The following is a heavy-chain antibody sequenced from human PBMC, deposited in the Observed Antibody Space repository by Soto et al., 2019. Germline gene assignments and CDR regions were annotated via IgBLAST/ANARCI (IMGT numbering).Heavy chain of an antibody. D-gene: IGHD1-20*01. Sequence: ASVKVSCKASGYTFTSYGISWVRQAPGQGLEWMGWISAYNGNTNYAQKLQGRVTMTTDTSTSPAYMGLGSLRSDDTAVYYCARGRNWNDYYYFDYWGQGTLVTVSS. CDR1: GYTFTSYG. V-gene: IGHV1-18*01. J-gene: IGHJ4*02. CDR2: ISAYNGNT. CDR3: ARGRNWNDYYYFDY.